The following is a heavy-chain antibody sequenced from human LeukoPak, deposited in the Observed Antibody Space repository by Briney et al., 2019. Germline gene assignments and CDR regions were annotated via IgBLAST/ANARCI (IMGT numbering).Heavy chain of an antibody. CDR1: GLTFSSYW. CDR3: ARGGSHGY. J-gene: IGHJ4*02. CDR2: IKPDGSEK. Sequence: GGSLRLSCATSGLTFSSYWMSWVRQAPGKGLEWLANIKPDGSEKNYVDSVKGRFTISSDNAKNSLYLQMNNLRAEDTAVYYCARGGSHGYWGQGTLVTVSS. D-gene: IGHD1-26*01. V-gene: IGHV3-7*01.